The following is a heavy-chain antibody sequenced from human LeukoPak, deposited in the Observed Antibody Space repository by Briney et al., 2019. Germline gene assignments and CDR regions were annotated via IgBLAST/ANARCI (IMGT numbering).Heavy chain of an antibody. Sequence: ASVKVSCKASGFTFTSYYLQWVRQAPGQGLEWMGRINPNNGDTNCPQNFQGRVTITRDTSISTAYMEMTSLTSDDTAVYWCAIGMMAAGTFDRWGQGTLVTVSS. V-gene: IGHV1-2*06. J-gene: IGHJ4*02. D-gene: IGHD6-13*01. CDR2: INPNNGDT. CDR1: GFTFTSYY. CDR3: AIGMMAAGTFDR.